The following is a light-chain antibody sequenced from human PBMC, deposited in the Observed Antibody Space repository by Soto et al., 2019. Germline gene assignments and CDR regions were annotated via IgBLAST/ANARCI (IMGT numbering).Light chain of an antibody. Sequence: EIVLTQSPATLSLSPGERATLSCRASQSVSSYLAWYQQKPGQAPRLLIYDASNRATGIPARFSGSGSGTDFTLTISSLVPDDFAVYYCQQRSNWPRTFGQGTKVEIK. CDR3: QQRSNWPRT. V-gene: IGKV3-11*01. CDR2: DAS. CDR1: QSVSSY. J-gene: IGKJ1*01.